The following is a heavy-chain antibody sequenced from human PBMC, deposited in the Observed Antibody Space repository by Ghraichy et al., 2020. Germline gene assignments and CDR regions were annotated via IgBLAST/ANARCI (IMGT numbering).Heavy chain of an antibody. J-gene: IGHJ4*02. Sequence: SETLSLTCAVYGGSFSGYYLIWIRQTPGKGLEWIGEITHSGSTNYNPSLKSRVTISADTSRNHPSLKLSSVTTADTAVYYCARDYTHWGQGTLVTVAS. V-gene: IGHV4-34*01. CDR3: ARDYTH. CDR1: GGSFSGYY. CDR2: ITHSGST. D-gene: IGHD4-11*01.